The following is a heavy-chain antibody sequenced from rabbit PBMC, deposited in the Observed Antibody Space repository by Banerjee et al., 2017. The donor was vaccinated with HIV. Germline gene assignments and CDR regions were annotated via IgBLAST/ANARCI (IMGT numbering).Heavy chain of an antibody. J-gene: IGHJ4*01. Sequence: QSLEESGGDLVKPGASLTLTCTASGFSFSGSYWIYWVRQAPGKGLELIACIYTSSGSTWYASWVNGRFTISRSTSLNTVDLKMTSLTAADTATYFCARDLAGVIGWNFNLWGQGTLVTVS. CDR2: IYTSSGST. CDR3: ARDLAGVIGWNFNL. D-gene: IGHD4-1*01. CDR1: GFSFSGSYW. V-gene: IGHV1S43*01.